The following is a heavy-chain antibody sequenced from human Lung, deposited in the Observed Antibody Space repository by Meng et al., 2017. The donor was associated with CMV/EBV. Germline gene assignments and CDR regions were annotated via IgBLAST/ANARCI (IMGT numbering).Heavy chain of an antibody. V-gene: IGHV3-48*03. CDR2: ISSSGSTI. Sequence: GESLKISCAASGFTFSSYEMNWVRQAPGKGLEWVSYISSSGSTIYYADSVKGRFTISRDNAKTSLYLQMNSLRAEDTAVYYCARVPRSRYYYYGMDVWGQGTTVTVSS. CDR3: ARVPRSRYYYYGMDV. J-gene: IGHJ6*02. D-gene: IGHD3-10*01. CDR1: GFTFSSYE.